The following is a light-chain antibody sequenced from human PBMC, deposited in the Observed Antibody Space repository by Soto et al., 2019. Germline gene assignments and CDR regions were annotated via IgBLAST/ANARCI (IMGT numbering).Light chain of an antibody. Sequence: DIQMTQSPSTLSASMGDRVSITCRASQTISDWLAWYQQKPGKAPKLLIYQASSLKSGVPSRFSGSGSGTEFTLTISTLQSDDFATYYCQPYRLYPWTCGQGTKVEI. CDR3: QPYRLYPWT. CDR2: QAS. V-gene: IGKV1-5*03. J-gene: IGKJ1*01. CDR1: QTISDW.